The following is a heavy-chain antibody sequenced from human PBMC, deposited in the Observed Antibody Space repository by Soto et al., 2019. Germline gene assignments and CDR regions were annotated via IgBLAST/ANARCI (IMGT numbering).Heavy chain of an antibody. CDR2: TYYRSKWYN. CDR3: ARGMGHCSGGSCAYGMDV. Sequence: SQALSLPWAISGDSVSSNSASWSLIRQWPSRGLEWLGRTYYRSKWYNDYAVSVKSRITIIPDTSKNQFSLQLNSVTPEDTAVYYCARGMGHCSGGSCAYGMDVWGQGTTVTVYS. J-gene: IGHJ6*02. D-gene: IGHD2-15*01. V-gene: IGHV6-1*01. CDR1: GDSVSSNSAS.